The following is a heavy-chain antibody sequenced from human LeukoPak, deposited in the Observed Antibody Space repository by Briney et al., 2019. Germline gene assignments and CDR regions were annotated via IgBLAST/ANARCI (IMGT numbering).Heavy chain of an antibody. V-gene: IGHV3-23*01. Sequence: PGGSLRLSCAASGFTFSSDAMSWVRQAPGKGLEWVSAISGSGGSTYYADSVKGRFTISRDNSKNTLYLQMNSLRAEDTAVYYCAKDLVRSWLIDFDYWGQGTLVTVSS. D-gene: IGHD6-13*01. CDR3: AKDLVRSWLIDFDY. CDR2: ISGSGGST. J-gene: IGHJ4*02. CDR1: GFTFSSDA.